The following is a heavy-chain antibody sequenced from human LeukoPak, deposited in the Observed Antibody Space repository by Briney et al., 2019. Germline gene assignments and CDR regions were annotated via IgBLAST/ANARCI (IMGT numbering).Heavy chain of an antibody. J-gene: IGHJ4*02. V-gene: IGHV4-61*02. Sequence: SQTLSLTCTVSGGSISSGSYYWSWIRQPAGKGLEWIGRIYTSGSTNYNPSLKSRVTISVDTSKNQFSLKLSSVTAADTAVYYCAREGGYDFWSGYYIDYWGQGTLVTVSP. D-gene: IGHD3-3*01. CDR3: AREGGYDFWSGYYIDY. CDR2: IYTSGST. CDR1: GGSISSGSYY.